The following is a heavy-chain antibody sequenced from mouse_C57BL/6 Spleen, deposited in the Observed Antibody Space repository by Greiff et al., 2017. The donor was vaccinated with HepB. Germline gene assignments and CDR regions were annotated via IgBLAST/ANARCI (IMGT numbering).Heavy chain of an antibody. V-gene: IGHV6-3*01. J-gene: IGHJ1*03. D-gene: IGHD3-1*01. CDR1: GFTFSNYW. CDR3: TGSGTGSFDV. Sequence: EVQVVESGGGLVQPGGSMKLSCVASGFTFSNYWMNWVRQSPEKGLEWVAQIRLKSDNYATHYAESVTGRFTISRDDSKSSVYLQMKNLRAEDTGSYYCTGSGTGSFDVWGTGTTVTVSS. CDR2: IRLKSDNYAT.